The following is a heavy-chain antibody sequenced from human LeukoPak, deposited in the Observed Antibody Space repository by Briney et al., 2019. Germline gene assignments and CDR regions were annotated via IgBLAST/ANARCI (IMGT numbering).Heavy chain of an antibody. V-gene: IGHV2-5*02. Sequence: SGPTLVKPTQTLTLTCTLSGFSLSTSSVGVAWIRQPPGEALEWLALIYWDDDKRYSPSLKTRLTTTKDTSKNQVVLTMTDMDPVDTATYYCAHTRLYYYGSVTYYKPFDPWGQGTLVTVSS. CDR1: GFSLSTSSVG. CDR2: IYWDDDK. D-gene: IGHD3-10*01. J-gene: IGHJ5*02. CDR3: AHTRLYYYGSVTYYKPFDP.